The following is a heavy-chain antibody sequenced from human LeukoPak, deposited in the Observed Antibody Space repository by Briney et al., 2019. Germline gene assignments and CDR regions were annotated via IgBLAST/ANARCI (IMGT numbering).Heavy chain of an antibody. CDR2: ITYDGSHK. J-gene: IGHJ4*02. V-gene: IGHV3-30*18. Sequence: GGSLRLSCAASGFPFSDYGMHWVRQAPGKGLEWVAAITYDGSHKFYGDSVKGRFTIFRDNSKSTLYLQVDSLRTEDTAVYYCVKRGDGDYHYFGYWGQGTLVTVSS. CDR1: GFPFSDYG. D-gene: IGHD4-17*01. CDR3: VKRGDGDYHYFGY.